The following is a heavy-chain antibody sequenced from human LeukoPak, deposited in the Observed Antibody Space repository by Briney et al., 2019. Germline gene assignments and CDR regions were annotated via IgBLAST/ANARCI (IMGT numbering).Heavy chain of an antibody. D-gene: IGHD1-26*01. CDR1: GGSSSISSYY. Sequence: SETLSLTCTVSGGSSSISSYYWSWIRQPAGKGLEWIGRIYTSGSTNYNPSLKSRVTVSVGTSKNQFSLKLSSVTAADTAVYYCARESGSYSPFDYWGQGTLVTVSS. J-gene: IGHJ4*02. CDR2: IYTSGST. CDR3: ARESGSYSPFDY. V-gene: IGHV4-4*07.